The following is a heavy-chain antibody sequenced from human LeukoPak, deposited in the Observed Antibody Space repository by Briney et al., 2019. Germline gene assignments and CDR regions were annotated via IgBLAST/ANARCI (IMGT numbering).Heavy chain of an antibody. CDR3: ARSGGIAAAGTMY. D-gene: IGHD6-13*01. CDR2: IKQDGREK. CDR1: GFTFSSYW. Sequence: GGSLRLSCAASGFTFSSYWMSWVRQAAGKGLEWVANIKQDGREKYHMDSVKGRFTISRDNAKNSLYLQMNSLRAEDTAVYYCARSGGIAAAGTMYWGQGTLVTVSS. J-gene: IGHJ4*02. V-gene: IGHV3-7*01.